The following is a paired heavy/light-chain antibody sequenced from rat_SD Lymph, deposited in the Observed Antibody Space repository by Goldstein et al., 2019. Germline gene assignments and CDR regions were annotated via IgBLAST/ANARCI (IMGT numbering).Heavy chain of an antibody. D-gene: IGHD4-3*01. V-gene: IGHV2-64*01. CDR1: GFSLTTYN. J-gene: IGHJ2*01. CDR2: MWNGGGT. Sequence: QVQLKETGPDLVQLTQTLSITCTVSGFSLTTYNVHWVRQPPGKGLEWMGAMWNGGGTDYNSAFKSRLSISRDTSKSQVFLKMNSLQTDDTAKYFCARHWKFGAFDYWGQGVMVTVSS. CDR3: ARHWKFGAFDY.
Light chain of an antibody. CDR1: ENINNY. CDR3: QQGYTPWT. Sequence: DIKMTQSPSSLSASLGERVTISCRASENINNYLSWYQKKEDGSVKLLIYHTSRLQPGAPSRFSGSGSGKDYSLTISGLESEDIATYYCQQGYTPWTFGGGTKLELK. V-gene: IGKV10S9*01. CDR2: HTS. J-gene: IGKJ1*01.